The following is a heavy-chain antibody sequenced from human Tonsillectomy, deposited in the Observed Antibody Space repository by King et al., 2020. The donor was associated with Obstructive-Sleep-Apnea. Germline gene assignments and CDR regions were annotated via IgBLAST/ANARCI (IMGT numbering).Heavy chain of an antibody. CDR2: IYSGGST. J-gene: IGHJ4*02. CDR3: ARGSGNYYDSSGYYYPFDY. V-gene: IGHV3-53*04. CDR1: GFTVSSNY. D-gene: IGHD3-22*01. Sequence: VQLVESGGGLVQAGGSLRLSCTASGFTVSSNYMSLGRQAPGKGLGWVSGIYSGGSTNYADSVKGRFTTPRHNSKNTVYLQMYSLRTEDTAVYFWARGSGNYYDSSGYYYPFDYWGQGTLVTVSS.